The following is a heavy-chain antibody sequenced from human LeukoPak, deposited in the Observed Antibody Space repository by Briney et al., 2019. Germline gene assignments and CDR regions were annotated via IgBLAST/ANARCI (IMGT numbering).Heavy chain of an antibody. V-gene: IGHV1-46*01. CDR1: GYTFTTRN. Sequence: ASVKISWKASGYTFTTRNMHWVRQAPGQGLEWVGIIQSHGGNPRYGQKFQGRLTLTRDSSTSTDYMELRRLTSDDTAVYYCARDTGSYSSDFWGQGTLVTVSS. CDR2: IQSHGGNP. D-gene: IGHD1-26*01. CDR3: ARDTGSYSSDF. J-gene: IGHJ4*02.